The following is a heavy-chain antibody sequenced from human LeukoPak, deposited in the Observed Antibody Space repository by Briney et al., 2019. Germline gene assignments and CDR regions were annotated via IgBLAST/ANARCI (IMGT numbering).Heavy chain of an antibody. V-gene: IGHV4-34*01. Sequence: SETLSLTCAIYGGSFSGYYWSWIRQPPGKGLEWIGSIYYSGSTYYNPSLKSRVTVSVDTSKNQFSLKLTSVTAADTAVYYCARQTGASGVDYWGQGTLVTVSS. J-gene: IGHJ4*02. D-gene: IGHD7-27*01. CDR1: GGSFSGYY. CDR3: ARQTGASGVDY. CDR2: IYYSGST.